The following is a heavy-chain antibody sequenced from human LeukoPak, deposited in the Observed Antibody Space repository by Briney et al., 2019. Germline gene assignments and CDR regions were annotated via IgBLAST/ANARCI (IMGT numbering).Heavy chain of an antibody. Sequence: PGGSLRLSCAASGFTFSSYEMNWVRQAPGKGLEWVSSSGSTIYYADSVKGRFTISRDNAKNSLYLQMNSLRAEDTAVYYCARAREPWYSGSSLNPPEYFQHWGQGTLVTVSS. J-gene: IGHJ1*01. D-gene: IGHD1-26*01. CDR2: SSGSTI. CDR1: GFTFSSYE. CDR3: ARAREPWYSGSSLNPPEYFQH. V-gene: IGHV3-48*03.